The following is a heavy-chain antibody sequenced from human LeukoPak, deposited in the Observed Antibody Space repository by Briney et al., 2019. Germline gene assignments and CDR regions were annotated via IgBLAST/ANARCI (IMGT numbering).Heavy chain of an antibody. CDR2: IIPILGIA. J-gene: IGHJ6*02. V-gene: IGHV1-69*04. D-gene: IGHD2-15*01. CDR3: AREIVVVAATNENYYYYGMDV. Sequence: VSSVKVSCKASGGTFSSYAISGVRQAPGQGLEWMGRIIPILGIANYAQKFQGRVTITADKSTSTAYMELSSLRSEDTAVYYCAREIVVVAATNENYYYYGMDVWGQGTTVTVSS. CDR1: GGTFSSYA.